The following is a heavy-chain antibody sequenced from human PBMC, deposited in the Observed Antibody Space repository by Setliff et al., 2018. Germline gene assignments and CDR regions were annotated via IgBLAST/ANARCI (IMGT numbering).Heavy chain of an antibody. CDR1: GYTFTTYA. CDR3: ARGRRFGEYWFDP. D-gene: IGHD3-10*01. CDR2: INAGNGHT. V-gene: IGHV1-3*03. J-gene: IGHJ5*02. Sequence: ASVKVSCKASGYTFTTYAIHWVRQAPGQGLEWMGWINAGNGHTKYSLEFQGRVTISSDTAASTAYMQLSSLRSEDTAVYYCARGRRFGEYWFDPWGQGILVTVSS.